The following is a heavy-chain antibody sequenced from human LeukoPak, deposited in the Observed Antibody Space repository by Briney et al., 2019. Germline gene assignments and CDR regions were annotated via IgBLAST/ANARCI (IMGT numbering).Heavy chain of an antibody. CDR2: NGGT. D-gene: IGHD3-16*01. Sequence: SETLSLTCSVSDDSVSSDRYYWSWLRQPPGKGLEWIGFNGGTKYNPSLKSRVTILGDTSKRQFSLTLSSVTAADTAVYYCARGSLIGNWFDPWGQGTLVTVSS. CDR1: DDSVSSDRYY. V-gene: IGHV4-61*01. J-gene: IGHJ5*02. CDR3: ARGSLIGNWFDP.